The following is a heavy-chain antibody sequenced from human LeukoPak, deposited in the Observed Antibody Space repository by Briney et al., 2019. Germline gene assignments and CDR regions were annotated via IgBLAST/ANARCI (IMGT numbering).Heavy chain of an antibody. V-gene: IGHV1-18*01. D-gene: IGHD2-15*01. CDR1: GYTFSSYA. Sequence: ASVKVSCKASGYTFSSYAISWVRQAPGQGLEWVGWVNPYSGDTNYAQKFQGRVTITADKSTSTAYMELSSLRSEDTAVYYCARAPVYCSGGSCYLDWGQGTLVTVSS. J-gene: IGHJ4*02. CDR3: ARAPVYCSGGSCYLD. CDR2: VNPYSGDT.